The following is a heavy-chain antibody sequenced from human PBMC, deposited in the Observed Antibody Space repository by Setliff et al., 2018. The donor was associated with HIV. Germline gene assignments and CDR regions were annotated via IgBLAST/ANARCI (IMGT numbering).Heavy chain of an antibody. V-gene: IGHV4-34*09. Sequence: LSLTCAVYGGSFSGYDWSWIRQPPGKGLEWIGEINHSGSTNYNPSLKSRVTISVDTSKNQFSLKLSSVTAADTAVYFCAGDYAGSGRPFDYWGQGTLVTVSS. CDR2: INHSGST. D-gene: IGHD2-15*01. CDR1: GGSFSGYD. CDR3: AGDYAGSGRPFDY. J-gene: IGHJ4*02.